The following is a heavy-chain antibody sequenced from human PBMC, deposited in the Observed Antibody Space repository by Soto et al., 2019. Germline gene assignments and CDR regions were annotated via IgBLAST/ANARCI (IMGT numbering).Heavy chain of an antibody. CDR1: GFSISEYG. V-gene: IGHV3-23*01. Sequence: GGSLRLSCAVSGFSISEYGVTWVRQPPGKGLEWVSGFSGGRGGTFYADPVRGRFTISRDNSRNMVYLQMDSLGVEDTAVYYCVKWIGFGDSWGQGTLVTVSS. D-gene: IGHD2-2*03. CDR3: VKWIGFGDS. J-gene: IGHJ4*02. CDR2: FSGGRGGT.